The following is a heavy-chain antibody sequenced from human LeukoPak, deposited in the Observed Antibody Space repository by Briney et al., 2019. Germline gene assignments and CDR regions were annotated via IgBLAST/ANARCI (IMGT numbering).Heavy chain of an antibody. J-gene: IGHJ5*01. Sequence: GGSLRLSCAASGFTFSPYSMNWVRQAPGKGLEWVSSISGSSLYIYYADSVKGRFTISRDNAKNSLYLQMNSLRAEDTAVYYCAKVALGGDRFDSWGQGTLVTVSS. V-gene: IGHV3-21*01. CDR2: ISGSSLYI. D-gene: IGHD2-21*02. CDR3: AKVALGGDRFDS. CDR1: GFTFSPYS.